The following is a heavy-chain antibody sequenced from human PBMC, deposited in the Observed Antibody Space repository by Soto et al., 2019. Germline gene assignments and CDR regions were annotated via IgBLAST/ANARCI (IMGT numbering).Heavy chain of an antibody. CDR2: INPSGGST. CDR3: ARGRDYYDSSGYSPDDAFDI. CDR1: GYTFTSYY. Sequence: GASVKVSCKASGYTFTSYYMHWVRQAPGQGLEWMGIINPSGGSTSYAQKFQGRVTMTRDTSTSTVYMELSSLRSGDTAVYYCARGRDYYDSSGYSPDDAFDIWGQGTMVTVSS. V-gene: IGHV1-46*01. J-gene: IGHJ3*02. D-gene: IGHD3-22*01.